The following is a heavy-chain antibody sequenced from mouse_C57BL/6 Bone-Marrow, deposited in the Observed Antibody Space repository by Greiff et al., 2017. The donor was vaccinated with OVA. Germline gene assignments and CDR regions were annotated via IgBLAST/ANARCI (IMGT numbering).Heavy chain of an antibody. CDR3: ARRLLNYYDY. CDR1: GYTFTSYG. J-gene: IGHJ2*01. Sequence: QVQLQQSGAELARPGASVKLSCKASGYTFTSYGISWVKQRPGQGLEWIGEIYPRSGSTNYNEKFKSKATLTADKSSSTTYMVLRSLTSADSAVYFYARRLLNYYDYWGQGTTLTVSS. CDR2: IYPRSGST. V-gene: IGHV1-81*01.